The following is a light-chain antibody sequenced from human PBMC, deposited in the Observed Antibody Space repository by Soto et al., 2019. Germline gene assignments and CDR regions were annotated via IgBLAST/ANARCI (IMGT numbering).Light chain of an antibody. CDR2: LGS. V-gene: IGKV2-28*01. CDR3: MQALRNPWT. CDR1: QSLLNSNGNNY. J-gene: IGKJ1*01. Sequence: DIVMTQFPLSLPVTPGEPASISCTSSQSLLNSNGNNYLDWYLQKPGQSPQLLIHLGSKRASGVPDRLRASGSGTSFTLKISRVEAEDVGVYYCMQALRNPWTFGQGTKVEIK.